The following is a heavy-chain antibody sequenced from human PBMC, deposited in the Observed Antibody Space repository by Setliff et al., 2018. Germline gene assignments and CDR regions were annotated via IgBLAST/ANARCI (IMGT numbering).Heavy chain of an antibody. CDR3: ARDKGMDSAFDI. D-gene: IGHD2-8*01. V-gene: IGHV3-33*08. CDR2: IWYDGSNK. J-gene: IGHJ3*02. Sequence: GGSLRLSCAASGFTFSTYRMHWVRQAPGKGLEWVAVIWYDGSNKYYADSVKGRFTISRDNSKNTLYLQMNSLRAEDTAVYYCARDKGMDSAFDIWGQGTMVTVSS. CDR1: GFTFSTYR.